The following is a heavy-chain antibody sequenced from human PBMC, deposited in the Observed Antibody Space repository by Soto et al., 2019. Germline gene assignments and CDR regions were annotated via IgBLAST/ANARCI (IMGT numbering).Heavy chain of an antibody. CDR1: GFNFNNYA. Sequence: EVQLVESGGGLVQPGGSLRLSCAASGFNFNNYAMHWVRQAPGKGLEWVSGINWNSGRIVYADSVKGRFTISRDNAKNSLYLQMISLRAEDTAFYYCAKGGNRYYDFWSDYWGQGTLVTVSS. CDR3: AKGGNRYYDFWSDY. V-gene: IGHV3-9*01. J-gene: IGHJ4*02. D-gene: IGHD3-3*01. CDR2: INWNSGRI.